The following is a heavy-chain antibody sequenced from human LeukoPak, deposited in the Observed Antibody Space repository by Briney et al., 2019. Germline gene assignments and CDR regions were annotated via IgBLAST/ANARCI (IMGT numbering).Heavy chain of an antibody. CDR2: IYHSGSS. CDR1: GGSISSSHW. Sequence: SETLSLTCAVSGGSISSSHWWSWVRQPPGKGLEWIGEIYHSGSSNYNPSLKSRVTISVDKSKSQFSLKLSSVTAADTAVYYCARGGTTVAGTFWFDPWGQGTLVTVSS. CDR3: ARGGTTVAGTFWFDP. J-gene: IGHJ5*02. D-gene: IGHD6-19*01. V-gene: IGHV4-4*02.